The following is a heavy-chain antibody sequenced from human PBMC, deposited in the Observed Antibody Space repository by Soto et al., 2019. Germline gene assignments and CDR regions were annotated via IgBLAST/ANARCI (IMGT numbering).Heavy chain of an antibody. D-gene: IGHD3-22*01. CDR3: AIPLSPYYYDSSGYYRDY. J-gene: IGHJ4*02. CDR2: ISGSGGST. CDR1: GFTFSSYA. Sequence: GSLRLSCAASGFTFSSYAMSWVRQAPGKGLEWVSAISGSGGSTYYADSVKGRFTISRDNSKNTLYLQMNSLRAEDTAVYYCAIPLSPYYYDSSGYYRDYWGQGTLVTVSS. V-gene: IGHV3-23*01.